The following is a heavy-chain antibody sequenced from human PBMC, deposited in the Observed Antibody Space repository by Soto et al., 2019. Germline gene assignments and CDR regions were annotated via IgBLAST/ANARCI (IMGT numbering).Heavy chain of an antibody. V-gene: IGHV4-39*01. Sequence: QLQLQESGPGLVKPSETLSLTCTVSGGSISSSSYYWGWIRQPPGKGLEWIGSIYYSGSTYYNPPLKSRVTISVDTSKNQFSLKLSSVTAADTAVYYCARLREYYDSSGYYPAFDIWGQGTMVTVSS. CDR1: GGSISSSSYY. D-gene: IGHD3-22*01. J-gene: IGHJ3*02. CDR3: ARLREYYDSSGYYPAFDI. CDR2: IYYSGST.